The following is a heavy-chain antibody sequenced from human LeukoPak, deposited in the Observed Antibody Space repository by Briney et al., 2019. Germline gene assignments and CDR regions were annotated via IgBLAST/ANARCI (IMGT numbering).Heavy chain of an antibody. V-gene: IGHV4-59*08. J-gene: IGHJ4*02. Sequence: SETLSLTCTVSGGSISSYYCSLIRQPPGKGLEWIGYIYYSGRTNYNPSLKSRVTISVDTSKNQFSLKLSSVTAADTAVYYCARRGCSGGSCYTYYFDYWGQGTLVTVSS. CDR2: IYYSGRT. CDR3: ARRGCSGGSCYTYYFDY. D-gene: IGHD2-15*01. CDR1: GGSISSYY.